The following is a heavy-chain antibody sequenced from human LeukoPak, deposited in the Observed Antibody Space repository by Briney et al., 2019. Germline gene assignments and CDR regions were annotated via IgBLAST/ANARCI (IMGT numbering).Heavy chain of an antibody. D-gene: IGHD3-22*01. J-gene: IGHJ4*02. CDR3: ASERYYDSSGYYYGSFDY. CDR1: GFTFSSYA. Sequence: GGSLRLSCAASGFTFSSYAMSWVRQAPGKGLEWVSAISGSGGSTYYADSVKGRFTISRDNSKNTLYLQMNSLRAEDTAVYYCASERYYDSSGYYYGSFDYWGQGTLVTVSS. V-gene: IGHV3-23*01. CDR2: ISGSGGST.